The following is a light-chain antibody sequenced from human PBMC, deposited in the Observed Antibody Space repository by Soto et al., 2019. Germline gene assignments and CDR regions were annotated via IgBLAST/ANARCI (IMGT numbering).Light chain of an antibody. CDR3: ETWDSNTHTV. V-gene: IGLV4-60*02. Sequence: QLVLTQSSSASASLGSSVKLTCTLSSGHSSYIIAWHQQQPGKAPRYLMKLEGSGSYNKGSGVPDRFSGSSSGADRYLTISNLQFEDAADYYCETWDSNTHTVFGGGTKPTVL. CDR1: SGHSSYI. CDR2: LEGSGSY. J-gene: IGLJ3*02.